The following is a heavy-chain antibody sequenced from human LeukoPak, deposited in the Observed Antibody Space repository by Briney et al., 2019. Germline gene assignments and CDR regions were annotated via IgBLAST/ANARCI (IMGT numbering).Heavy chain of an antibody. Sequence: GASVKVSCKASGYTFTSYDINWVRQATGQGLEWMGLMNPNSGNTGYAQKFQGRVTMTRNTSISTVYMELSSLRSEDTAVYYCARGPSITIFGVVIIGAYDYYMDVWGKGTTVTVSS. D-gene: IGHD3-3*01. V-gene: IGHV1-8*01. CDR1: GYTFTSYD. J-gene: IGHJ6*03. CDR3: ARGPSITIFGVVIIGAYDYYMDV. CDR2: MNPNSGNT.